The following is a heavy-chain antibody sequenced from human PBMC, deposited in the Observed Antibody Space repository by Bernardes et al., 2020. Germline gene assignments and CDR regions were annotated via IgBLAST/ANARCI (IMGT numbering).Heavy chain of an antibody. J-gene: IGHJ1*01. D-gene: IGHD6-19*01. CDR1: GGSFSGYY. CDR2: INHSGST. V-gene: IGHV4-34*01. CDR3: ARVRYSSGCFQH. Sequence: ETLSLTCAVYGGSFSGYYWSWIRQPPGKGLEWIGEINHSGSTNYNPSLKSRVTISVDTSKNQFSLKLSSVTAADTAVYYCARVRYSSGCFQHWGQGTLVTVSS.